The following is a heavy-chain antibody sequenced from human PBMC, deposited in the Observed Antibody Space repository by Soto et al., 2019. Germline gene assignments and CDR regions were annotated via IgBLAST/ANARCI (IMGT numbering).Heavy chain of an antibody. D-gene: IGHD4-17*01. V-gene: IGHV3-53*01. CDR3: ARENYGDYLNWFDP. CDR1: GITVSSNY. J-gene: IGHJ5*02. CDR2: LYGDGRT. Sequence: GGSLRLSCAASGITVSSNYMSWVRQAPGKGLEWVSILYGDGRTYYTDSVKGRFTISRDNSKNTLYLQMNSLRAEDTAVYYCARENYGDYLNWFDPWGQGTLVTVSS.